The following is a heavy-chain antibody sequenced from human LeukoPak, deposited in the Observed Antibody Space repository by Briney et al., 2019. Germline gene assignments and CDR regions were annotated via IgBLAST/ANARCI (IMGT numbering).Heavy chain of an antibody. J-gene: IGHJ5*02. Sequence: GESLKISCKGSGYTFTTYWIGWVRQMPGKGLEWMGIIYPGDSDARYGPSFQGQVTISVGNSISTAYLQWSSLKASDTAMYYCARQITFGGVEFDPWGQGTLVTVSS. CDR2: IYPGDSDA. CDR3: ARQITFGGVEFDP. D-gene: IGHD3-16*01. CDR1: GYTFTTYW. V-gene: IGHV5-51*01.